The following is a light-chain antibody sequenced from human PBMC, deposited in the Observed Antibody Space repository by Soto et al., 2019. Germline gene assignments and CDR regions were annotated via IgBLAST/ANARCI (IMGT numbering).Light chain of an antibody. CDR1: SSDVGSYNL. CDR3: CSYAGSSTFVV. Sequence: QSALTQPASVSGSPGQSITISCTGTSSDVGSYNLVSWYQQHTGKAPKLMIYEGSKRPSGVSNRFSGSKSGNTASLTISGLQAEDEADHYCCSYAGSSTFVVFGGGTQLTVL. CDR2: EGS. J-gene: IGLJ2*01. V-gene: IGLV2-23*01.